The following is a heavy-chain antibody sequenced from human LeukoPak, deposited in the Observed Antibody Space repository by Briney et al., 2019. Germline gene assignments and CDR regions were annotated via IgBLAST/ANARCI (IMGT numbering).Heavy chain of an antibody. J-gene: IGHJ4*02. CDR1: GFTFSLSG. CDR2: IWYDGSNI. V-gene: IGHV3-33*01. CDR3: ARDIGSLGRGAFGS. D-gene: IGHD7-27*01. Sequence: GNSLRLSCAASGFTFSLSGMHWVRQGPGKGLEWVAVIWYDGSNIYYGDSVRGRFTISRDNSKNTMYLQMNSLRVEDTAVYYCARDIGSLGRGAFGSGARGTLVTVSS.